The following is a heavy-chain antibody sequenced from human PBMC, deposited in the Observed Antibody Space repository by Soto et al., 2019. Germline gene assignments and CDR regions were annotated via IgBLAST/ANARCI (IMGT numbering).Heavy chain of an antibody. J-gene: IGHJ3*02. D-gene: IGHD3-3*01. CDR1: GFTFSRSW. Sequence: GGSLRLSCAGSGFTFSRSWMYGVRQAPGKGLVWVSRIKSDGSSTSYADSVKGRFTISRDNAKNTLYLQLDSLRAEDTAVYYCARWDFDFWIAYDSLGQGTMVTGSS. V-gene: IGHV3-74*01. CDR2: IKSDGSST. CDR3: ARWDFDFWIAYDS.